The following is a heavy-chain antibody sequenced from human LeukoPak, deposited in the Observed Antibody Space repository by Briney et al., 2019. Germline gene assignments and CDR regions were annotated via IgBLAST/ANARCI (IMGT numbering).Heavy chain of an antibody. D-gene: IGHD3-22*01. J-gene: IGHJ3*02. Sequence: LSLTCAVSGGSISSSNWWSWVRQAPGKGLEWVSYISSSGSTIYYADSVKGRFTISRDNAKNSLYLQMNSLRAEDTAVYYCARESQSAYYFDSSGYEDAFDIWGQGTMVTVSS. V-gene: IGHV3-48*03. CDR2: ISSSGSTI. CDR1: GGSISSSN. CDR3: ARESQSAYYFDSSGYEDAFDI.